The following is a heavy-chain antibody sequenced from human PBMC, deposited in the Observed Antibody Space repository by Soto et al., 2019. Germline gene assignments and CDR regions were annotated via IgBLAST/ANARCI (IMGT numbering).Heavy chain of an antibody. CDR3: AREATYCSSTSCYLDY. Sequence: GGSLRLSCAASGFTFSDYYVSWIRQAPGKGLEWVSYISGSGTTIYHADSVKGRFTISRDNAKNSLFLQMNSLRAEDTAVYYCAREATYCSSTSCYLDYWGQGTLVTVSS. V-gene: IGHV3-11*01. D-gene: IGHD2-2*01. J-gene: IGHJ4*02. CDR2: ISGSGTTI. CDR1: GFTFSDYY.